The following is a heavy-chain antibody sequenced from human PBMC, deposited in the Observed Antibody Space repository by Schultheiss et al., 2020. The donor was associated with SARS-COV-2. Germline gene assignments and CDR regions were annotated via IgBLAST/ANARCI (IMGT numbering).Heavy chain of an antibody. CDR2: ISGSGGST. V-gene: IGHV3-23*01. J-gene: IGHJ4*02. CDR3: ARSIAAAGHRYFDY. CDR1: GFTFSSYA. Sequence: GESLKISCAASGFTFSSYAMSWVRQAPGKGLEWVSAISGSGGSTSYADSVKGRFTISRDNSKNTLYLQMNSLRAEDTAVYYCARSIAAAGHRYFDYWGQGTLVTVSS. D-gene: IGHD6-13*01.